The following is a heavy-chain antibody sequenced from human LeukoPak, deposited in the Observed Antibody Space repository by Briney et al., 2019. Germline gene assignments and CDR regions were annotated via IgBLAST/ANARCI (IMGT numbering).Heavy chain of an antibody. D-gene: IGHD6-6*01. J-gene: IGHJ4*02. CDR2: IYYSGST. CDR3: ARTNEYSSSFDY. Sequence: SETLSLTYTVSGGSISSYYWSWIRQPPGKGLEWIGYIYYSGSTNYNPSLKSRVTISVDTSKNQFSLKLSSVTAADTAVYYCARTNEYSSSFDYWGQGTLVTVSS. CDR1: GGSISSYY. V-gene: IGHV4-59*01.